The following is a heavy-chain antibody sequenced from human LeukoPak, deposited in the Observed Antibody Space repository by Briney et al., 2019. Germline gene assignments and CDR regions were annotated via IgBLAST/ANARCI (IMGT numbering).Heavy chain of an antibody. J-gene: IGHJ4*02. CDR1: GYTFSDYY. Sequence: ASVKVSCKASGYTFSDYYMHWVRQAPGQGLEWMGWINPNSGDTIYTQKFQGRVTMTRDTCVSTAYMELSSLRSDDTAMYYCARDKGSSSSCCDWGQGTLVTVPS. D-gene: IGHD2-2*01. CDR2: INPNSGDT. CDR3: ARDKGSSSSCCD. V-gene: IGHV1-2*02.